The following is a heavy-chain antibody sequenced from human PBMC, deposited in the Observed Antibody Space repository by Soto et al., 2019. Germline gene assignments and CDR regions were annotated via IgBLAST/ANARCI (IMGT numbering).Heavy chain of an antibody. D-gene: IGHD6-13*01. CDR2: IYYSGST. CDR3: AQQLVRRYYCYYYMDV. CDR1: GGSISSSSYY. V-gene: IGHV4-39*01. Sequence: SETLSLTCTVSGGSISSSSYYWGWIRQPPGKGLEWIGSIYYSGSTYYNPSLKSRVTISVDTSKNQFSLKLSSVTAADTAVYYCAQQLVRRYYCYYYMDVWGKGTTVTVSS. J-gene: IGHJ6*03.